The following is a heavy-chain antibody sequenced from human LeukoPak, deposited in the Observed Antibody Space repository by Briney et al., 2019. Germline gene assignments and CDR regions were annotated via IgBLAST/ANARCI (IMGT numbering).Heavy chain of an antibody. V-gene: IGHV3-7*01. D-gene: IGHD3-9*01. Sequence: GGSLRLSCAASGFTFSSYWMSWVRQAPGKGLEWVANIKQDGSEKYYVDSVKGRFTISRDNAKNSLYLQMNSLRAEDTAVYYCARSGLRYPYYYYMDVWGKGTTVTISS. CDR2: IKQDGSEK. CDR3: ARSGLRYPYYYYMDV. J-gene: IGHJ6*03. CDR1: GFTFSSYW.